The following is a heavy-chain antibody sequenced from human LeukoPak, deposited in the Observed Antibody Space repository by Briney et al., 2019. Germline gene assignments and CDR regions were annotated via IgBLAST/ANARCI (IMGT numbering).Heavy chain of an antibody. J-gene: IGHJ6*03. CDR1: GGSISSYY. V-gene: IGHV4-59*01. CDR3: AKGGLGVGATRRYYYYYMDV. Sequence: SETLSLTCTVSGGSISSYYWSWIRQPPGKGLEWIGYIYYSGRTNYNPSLKSRVTISVDTSKNQFFLKLSSVTAADTAVYYCAKGGLGVGATRRYYYYYMDVWGKGTTVTVSS. D-gene: IGHD1-26*01. CDR2: IYYSGRT.